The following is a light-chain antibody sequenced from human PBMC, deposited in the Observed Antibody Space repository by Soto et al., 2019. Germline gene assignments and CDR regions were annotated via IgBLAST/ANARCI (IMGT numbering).Light chain of an antibody. V-gene: IGLV1-47*02. CDR1: SSNIGSNY. Sequence: QLVLTQPPSASGTPGQRVTISCSGSSSNIGSNYVYWYQQLPGTAPKLLIYSNNQRPSGVPDRFSGSKSGTSAYLAISGLRSEDEADYYCAAWDDSLGGQKVFGTGTKLPVL. J-gene: IGLJ1*01. CDR3: AAWDDSLGGQKV. CDR2: SNN.